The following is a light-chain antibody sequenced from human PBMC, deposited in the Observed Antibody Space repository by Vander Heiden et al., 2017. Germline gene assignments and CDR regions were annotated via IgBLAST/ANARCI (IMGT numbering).Light chain of an antibody. CDR1: QSVSSY. CDR2: DAS. Sequence: EIVLTQSPATLSLSPGERANLSCRASQSVSSYLAWYQQKPGQAPRLLIYDASNRATGIPARFSGSGYGTDFTLTISSLEPEDFAVYYCQQPSNWPPITFGQGTRLEIK. J-gene: IGKJ5*01. V-gene: IGKV3-11*01. CDR3: QQPSNWPPIT.